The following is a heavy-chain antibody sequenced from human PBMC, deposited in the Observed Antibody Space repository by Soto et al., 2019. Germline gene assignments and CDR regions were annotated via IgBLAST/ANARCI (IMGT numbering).Heavy chain of an antibody. Sequence: SVQSLCKASGGTFSSHAYSCVRQPPAGKGLWMGGIIYIFGTANYAQKFQGRVTITADESTNTAYMKLSSLRSEDTAVYYCARRVPSITMFRGVIHYYGMDVWGQGTTVTVSS. CDR1: GGTFSSHA. J-gene: IGHJ6*02. D-gene: IGHD3-10*01. CDR2: IIYIFGTA. CDR3: ARRVPSITMFRGVIHYYGMDV. V-gene: IGHV1-69*01.